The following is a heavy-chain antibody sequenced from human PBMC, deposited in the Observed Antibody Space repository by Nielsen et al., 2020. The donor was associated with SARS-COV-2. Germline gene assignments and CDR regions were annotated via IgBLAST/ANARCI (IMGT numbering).Heavy chain of an antibody. CDR1: GFTFDDYA. Sequence: SLKISCAASGFTFDDYAMHWVRQAPGKGLEWVSGISWNSGSIVYADSVKGRFTISRDNAKSSLYLQMNSLRAEDTALYYCAKDNSPWAIHSSSWDHNWFDPWGQGTLVTVSS. D-gene: IGHD6-13*01. CDR3: AKDNSPWAIHSSSWDHNWFDP. J-gene: IGHJ5*02. CDR2: ISWNSGSI. V-gene: IGHV3-9*01.